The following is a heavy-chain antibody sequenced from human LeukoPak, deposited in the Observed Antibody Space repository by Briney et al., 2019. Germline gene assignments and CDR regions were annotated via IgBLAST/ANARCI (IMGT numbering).Heavy chain of an antibody. CDR2: IIHSGRT. CDR1: GGSFSGYY. V-gene: IGHV4-34*01. J-gene: IGHJ4*02. CDR3: AKGFGIAWYVFLFDY. Sequence: PSETLSLTCAVYGGSFSGYYWSWIRQPPGKGLEWIGEIIHSGRTNYNPSLKSRVTISADTSKNQFSLKLRSVTAADTAVYYCAKGFGIAWYVFLFDYWGQGSLVTVSS. D-gene: IGHD6-13*01.